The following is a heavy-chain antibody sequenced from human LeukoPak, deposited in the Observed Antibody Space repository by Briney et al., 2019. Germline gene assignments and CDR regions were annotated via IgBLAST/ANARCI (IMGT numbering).Heavy chain of an antibody. Sequence: GGSLRLSCAASGFTFSSYGMHWVRQAPGKGLEWVAVIWYDGSNKYYADSVKGRFTISRDNSKNTLYLQMNSLRAEDTAVYYCAKSHLPNSYSGTYYCDYWGQGTQVTVSS. D-gene: IGHD1-26*01. CDR2: IWYDGSNK. CDR1: GFTFSSYG. V-gene: IGHV3-33*06. CDR3: AKSHLPNSYSGTYYCDY. J-gene: IGHJ4*02.